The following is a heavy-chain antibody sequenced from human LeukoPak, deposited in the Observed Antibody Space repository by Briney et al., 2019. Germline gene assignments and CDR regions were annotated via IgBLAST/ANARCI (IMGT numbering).Heavy chain of an antibody. CDR2: IYHSGST. CDR1: GYSISSGYY. V-gene: IGHV4-38-2*02. J-gene: IGHJ1*01. Sequence: SETLSLTCTVSGYSISSGYYWGWIRQPPGKGLEWIGSIYHSGSTYYNPSLKGRVTISVDTSKNQFSLKLSSVTAADTAVYYCASSLWDFWSGYSFQHWGQGTLVAVSS. CDR3: ASSLWDFWSGYSFQH. D-gene: IGHD3-3*01.